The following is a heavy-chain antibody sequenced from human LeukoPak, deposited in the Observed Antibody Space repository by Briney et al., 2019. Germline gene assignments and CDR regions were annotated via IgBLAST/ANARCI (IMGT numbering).Heavy chain of an antibody. V-gene: IGHV3-7*01. J-gene: IGHJ4*02. Sequence: GGSLRLSCAASGFTFSSYGMHWVRQAPGKGLEWVANIKQDESEKFYVDSVKGRFTISRDNAKNSLYLQMNSLRAEDTAVYYCARDPGIPAAGTVGYFDYWGQGTLVTVSS. CDR1: GFTFSSYG. CDR2: IKQDESEK. CDR3: ARDPGIPAAGTVGYFDY. D-gene: IGHD6-13*01.